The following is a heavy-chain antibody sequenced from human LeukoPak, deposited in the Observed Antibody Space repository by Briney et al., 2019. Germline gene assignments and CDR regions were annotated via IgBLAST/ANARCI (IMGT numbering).Heavy chain of an antibody. D-gene: IGHD2-2*01. CDR3: ARVVPAAGGDY. V-gene: IGHV3-9*01. CDR1: GFTFDDYA. Sequence: GGSLRLSCAASGFTFDDYAMHWVRQAPGKGLEWVSGISWNSGSIGYADSVKGRFTISRDNAKNSLYLQMNSLRAEDTALYYCARVVPAAGGDYWGQGTLVTVSS. J-gene: IGHJ4*02. CDR2: ISWNSGSI.